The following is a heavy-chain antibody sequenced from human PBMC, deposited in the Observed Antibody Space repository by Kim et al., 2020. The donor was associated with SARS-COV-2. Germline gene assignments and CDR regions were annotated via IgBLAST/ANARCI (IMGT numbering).Heavy chain of an antibody. CDR1: GGSFSGYY. CDR2: INHSGST. Sequence: SETLSLTCAVYGGSFSGYYWSWIRQPPGKGLEWIGEINHSGSTNYNPSLKSRVTISVDTSKNQFSLKLSSVTAADTAVYYCVGPTVTMGFDYWGQGTLVTVSS. D-gene: IGHD4-17*01. V-gene: IGHV4-34*01. J-gene: IGHJ4*02. CDR3: VGPTVTMGFDY.